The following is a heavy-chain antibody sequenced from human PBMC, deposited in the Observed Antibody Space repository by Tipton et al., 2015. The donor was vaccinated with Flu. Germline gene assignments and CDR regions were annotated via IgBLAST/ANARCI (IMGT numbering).Heavy chain of an antibody. CDR3: SISLNS. CDR2: INQGGSQR. J-gene: IGHJ5*02. Sequence: SLRLSCTVSSFTFSDNWMDWVRQAPGKGLEWVVNINQGGSQRYYVDSVKGRFTISRDNAKRSLYLQLDSLRAEDTGVYYCSISLNSWGQGTLVTVSS. V-gene: IGHV3-7*01. CDR1: SFTFSDNW.